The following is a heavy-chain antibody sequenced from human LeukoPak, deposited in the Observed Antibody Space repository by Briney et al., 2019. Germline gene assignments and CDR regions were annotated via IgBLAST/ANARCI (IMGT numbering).Heavy chain of an antibody. D-gene: IGHD3-16*02. CDR3: ARGPWKYDYVWGSYRYKSWFDP. CDR2: INHSGST. J-gene: IGHJ5*02. Sequence: PSETLSLTCAVYGGSFSGYYWSWIRQPPGKGLEWIGEINHSGSTNYNPSLKSRVTISVDTSKNQFSLKLSSVTAADTAVYYCARGPWKYDYVWGSYRYKSWFDPWGQGTLVTVSS. CDR1: GGSFSGYY. V-gene: IGHV4-34*01.